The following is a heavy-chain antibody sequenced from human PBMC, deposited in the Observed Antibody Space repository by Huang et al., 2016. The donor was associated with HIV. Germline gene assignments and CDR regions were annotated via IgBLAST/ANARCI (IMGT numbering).Heavy chain of an antibody. CDR2: INHFGSP. CDR3: ARDATKNPRGWFDP. V-gene: IGHV4-34*02. D-gene: IGHD3-10*01. CDR1: GGSLSGYY. J-gene: IGHJ5*02. Sequence: QVHLQQWGAGLLKSAETLSLTCAVYGGSLSGYYWSWLRQTPGKGMGWIGEINHFGSPNYNPSRKSRVSRSMDGSKKQFSLKLRSISDAETAVYFCARDATKNPRGWFDPWGQGTLVTVSS.